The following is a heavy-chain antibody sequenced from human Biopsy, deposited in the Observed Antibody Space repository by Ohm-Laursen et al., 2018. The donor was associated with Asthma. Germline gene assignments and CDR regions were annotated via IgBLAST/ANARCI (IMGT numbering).Heavy chain of an antibody. J-gene: IGHJ5*02. CDR3: ARASLAARANWFDP. Sequence: SWIRQPPGKGLEWIGYIYYSGSTSHNPSLTSRLTISVDTSKNQFSLKLTSVTAADTAVYYCARASLAARANWFDPWGQGTLVSVSS. CDR2: IYYSGST. V-gene: IGHV4-30-4*01. D-gene: IGHD6-6*01.